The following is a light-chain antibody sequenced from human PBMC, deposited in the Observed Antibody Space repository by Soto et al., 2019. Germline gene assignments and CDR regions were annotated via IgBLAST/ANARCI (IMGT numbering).Light chain of an antibody. J-gene: IGKJ1*01. CDR1: QGIGSD. CDR2: AAS. CDR3: LQDYNYPWT. Sequence: AIQMTQSPSSLSASVGDRVTITCRASQGIGSDLGWYQQTPGKAPKLLIYAASTLQSGVPSRFTGSGSGTDFALTISSLQPEDFATYYCLQDYNYPWTFGQGTKVEIK. V-gene: IGKV1-6*01.